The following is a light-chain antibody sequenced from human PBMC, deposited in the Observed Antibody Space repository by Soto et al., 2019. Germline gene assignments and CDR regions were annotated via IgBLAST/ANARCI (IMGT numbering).Light chain of an antibody. CDR2: DVT. CDR3: CSYGGYFWV. Sequence: QSALTQPRSVSGSPGQSVTISCTGTSSDVGGYDYVSWFQHHPGKVPKLMIYDVTKRPSGVPDRFSASKSGNTASLTISGFQAEDEADYYCCSYGGYFWVFGAGTKLTVL. V-gene: IGLV2-11*01. J-gene: IGLJ3*02. CDR1: SSDVGGYDY.